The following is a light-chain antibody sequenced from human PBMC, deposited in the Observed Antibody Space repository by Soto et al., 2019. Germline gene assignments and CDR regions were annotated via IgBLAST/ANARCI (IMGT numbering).Light chain of an antibody. CDR2: EVT. V-gene: IGLV2-23*02. CDR1: SSDVGSYNL. J-gene: IGLJ1*01. CDR3: CSYAGSNTYV. Sequence: QSVLTQPASVSGSPGQSITISCTGTSSDVGSYNLVSWYQHHPGKAPKLIIYEVTRRPSGISNRFSGSKSGNTASLTISGPQAEDEADYYCCSYAGSNTYVFGTGTKGTVL.